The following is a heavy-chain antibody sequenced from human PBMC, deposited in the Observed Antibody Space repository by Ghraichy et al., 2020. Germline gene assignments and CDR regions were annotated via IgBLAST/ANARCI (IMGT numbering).Heavy chain of an antibody. V-gene: IGHV3-23*01. Sequence: GAPRLSCAASGFAFSDFPMSWVRQGPGKGLEWVSAIDETGDKTYYTDSLKGRFTISRDNSKNTLYLQMNSLRADDTAIYYCAKYVYGDFVNWGQGTLVTVSS. J-gene: IGHJ4*02. D-gene: IGHD4-17*01. CDR3: AKYVYGDFVN. CDR2: IDETGDKT. CDR1: GFAFSDFP.